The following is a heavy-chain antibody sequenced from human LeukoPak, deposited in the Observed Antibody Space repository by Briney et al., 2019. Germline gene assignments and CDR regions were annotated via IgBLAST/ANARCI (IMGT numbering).Heavy chain of an antibody. CDR3: ATTGWMTTNPFDY. Sequence: KASETLSLTCTVSGGSISSYYWSWIRQPPGKGLEWIGNIYYSGSTNYNSSLKSRVTISVDTSKNQFSLKLSSVTAADTAVYYCATTGWMTTNPFDYWGQGTLVTVSS. V-gene: IGHV4-59*01. CDR1: GGSISSYY. CDR2: IYYSGST. J-gene: IGHJ4*02. D-gene: IGHD4-17*01.